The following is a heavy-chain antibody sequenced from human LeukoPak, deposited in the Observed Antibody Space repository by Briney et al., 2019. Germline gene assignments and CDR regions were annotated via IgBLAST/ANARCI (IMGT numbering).Heavy chain of an antibody. D-gene: IGHD3-22*01. J-gene: IGHJ4*02. V-gene: IGHV3-23*01. CDR3: AKGSSGYFFDL. CDR1: GFISNNYG. CDR2: ISNDGGGT. Sequence: GGSLRLSCAASGFISNNYGLVWVRQAPGKGLEWVSAISNDGGGTTYADFVKGRFTISRDNSKNTLFLQMDSLRAEDTALYYCAKGSSGYFFDLWGQGTLVTVSS.